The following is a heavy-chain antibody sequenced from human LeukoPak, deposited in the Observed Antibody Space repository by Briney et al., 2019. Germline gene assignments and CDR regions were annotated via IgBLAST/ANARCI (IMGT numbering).Heavy chain of an antibody. D-gene: IGHD3-10*01. Sequence: SETLSLTCAVSGGSFSGYYWSWIRQPPGKGLEWIGEINHSGSTNYNPSLKSRVTISVDTSKNQFSLKLSSVTAADTAVYYCARLANWQSEVLLWFGEYHNWFDPWGQGTLVTVSS. CDR1: GGSFSGYY. J-gene: IGHJ5*02. CDR2: INHSGST. CDR3: ARLANWQSEVLLWFGEYHNWFDP. V-gene: IGHV4-34*01.